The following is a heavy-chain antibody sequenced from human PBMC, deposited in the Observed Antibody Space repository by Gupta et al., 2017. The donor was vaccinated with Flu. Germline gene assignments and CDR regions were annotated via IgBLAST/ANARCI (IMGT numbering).Heavy chain of an antibody. Sequence: EVQLVESGGGLVQPGGSLRRSCATSGFTFSSSYMHWVRQAPGKGLVWVSRIKSDGSSTSYADSVKGRFTISRDNAKDTLYLQMSSLRAEDTAVYYCARDVVATTSLDYWGQGTLVTVSS. V-gene: IGHV3-74*01. J-gene: IGHJ4*02. D-gene: IGHD5-24*01. CDR2: IKSDGSST. CDR1: GFTFSSSY. CDR3: ARDVVATTSLDY.